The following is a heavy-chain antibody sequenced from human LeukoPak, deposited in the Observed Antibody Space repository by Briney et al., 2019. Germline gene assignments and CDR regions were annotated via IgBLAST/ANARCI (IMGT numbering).Heavy chain of an antibody. CDR1: GFTFSSFA. V-gene: IGHV3-23*01. Sequence: PGGSLRLSCAASGFTFSSFAMAWVRQAPGKGLEWVSAMSGGGGDIYYADSVKGRFTISRDNSENTLYLQMNSLRDVDTAVYYCAKASASCYRCYDYWGLGTLVTVSS. CDR2: MSGGGGDI. D-gene: IGHD3-10*01. J-gene: IGHJ4*02. CDR3: AKASASCYRCYDY.